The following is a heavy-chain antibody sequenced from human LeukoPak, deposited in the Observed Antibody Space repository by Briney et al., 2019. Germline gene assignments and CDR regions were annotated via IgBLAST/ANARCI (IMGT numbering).Heavy chain of an antibody. J-gene: IGHJ3*02. V-gene: IGHV3-30*18. CDR3: AKDFWSYSGPYLGAFDI. CDR2: ISYEGSDK. Sequence: GGSLRLSCAASGFTFNNYGMHWVRQAPGQGLEWVAVISYEGSDKYIADSVKGRFTISRDNSKNTLYLQMNSLRAEDTAVYYCAKDFWSYSGPYLGAFDIWGQGTMVTVSS. D-gene: IGHD1-26*01. CDR1: GFTFNNYG.